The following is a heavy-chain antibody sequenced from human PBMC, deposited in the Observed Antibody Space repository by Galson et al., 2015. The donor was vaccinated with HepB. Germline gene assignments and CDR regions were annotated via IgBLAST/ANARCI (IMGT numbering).Heavy chain of an antibody. V-gene: IGHV3-7*03. CDR1: GFTFSSYW. CDR3: ARRISLVRGVITKPDYYYGMHG. Sequence: SLRLSCAASGFTFSSYWMNWVRQAPGKGLEWVAHINQDGSSKYYVDSVKGRFTISRDNAKDSVYLQLDSLRAEDTAVYYCARRISLVRGVITKPDYYYGMHGWGQGTTVSVAS. J-gene: IGHJ6*02. CDR2: INQDGSSK. D-gene: IGHD3-10*01.